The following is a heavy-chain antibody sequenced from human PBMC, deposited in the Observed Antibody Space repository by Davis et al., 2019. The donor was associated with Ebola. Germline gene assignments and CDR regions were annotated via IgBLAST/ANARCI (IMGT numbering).Heavy chain of an antibody. D-gene: IGHD6-19*01. Sequence: GESLKISCAASGFTFSSYSMNWVRQAPGKGLEWVSYISSSSSTIYYADSVKGRFTISRDNAKNSLYLQMNSLRAEDTAVYYCAREGRAVAGIHYYYYGMDVWGKGTTVTVSS. CDR3: AREGRAVAGIHYYYYGMDV. CDR1: GFTFSSYS. V-gene: IGHV3-48*04. CDR2: ISSSSSTI. J-gene: IGHJ6*04.